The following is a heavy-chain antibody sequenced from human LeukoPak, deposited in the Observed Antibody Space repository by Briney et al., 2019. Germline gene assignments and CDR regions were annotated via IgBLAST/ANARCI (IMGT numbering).Heavy chain of an antibody. V-gene: IGHV4-34*01. Sequence: MSSETLSLTCTVYGGSFSGYYWSWIRQPPGKGLEWIGEINHSGSTNYNPSLKSRVTISVDTSKNQFSLKLSSVTAADTAVYYCARRGGHYGSGSYNWFDPWGQGTLVTVSS. J-gene: IGHJ5*02. CDR3: ARRGGHYGSGSYNWFDP. CDR2: INHSGST. CDR1: GGSFSGYY. D-gene: IGHD3-10*01.